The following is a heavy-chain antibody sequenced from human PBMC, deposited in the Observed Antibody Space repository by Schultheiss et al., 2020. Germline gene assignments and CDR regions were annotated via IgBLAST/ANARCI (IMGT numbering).Heavy chain of an antibody. D-gene: IGHD6-13*01. Sequence: SQTLSLTCTVSGGSISSGGYYWSWIRQHPGKGLEWIGYIYYSGSTYYNPSLKSRVTISVDTSKNQFSLKLSSVIAADTAVYYCARGLPGRFSSWTDYWGQGTLVTVSS. CDR1: GGSISSGGYY. J-gene: IGHJ4*02. CDR2: IYYSGST. V-gene: IGHV4-31*03. CDR3: ARGLPGRFSSWTDY.